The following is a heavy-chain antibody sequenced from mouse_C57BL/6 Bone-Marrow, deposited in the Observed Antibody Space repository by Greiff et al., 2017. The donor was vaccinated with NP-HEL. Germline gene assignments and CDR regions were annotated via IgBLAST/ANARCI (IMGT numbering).Heavy chain of an antibody. CDR2: INPGSGGT. Sequence: VKLMESGAELVRPGTSVKVSCKASGYAFTNYLIEWVKQRPGQGLEWIGVINPGSGGTNYNEKFKGKATLTADKSSSTAYMQLSSLTSEDSAVYFCARGPFAYWGQGTLVTVSA. V-gene: IGHV1-54*01. J-gene: IGHJ3*01. CDR1: GYAFTNYL. CDR3: ARGPFAY.